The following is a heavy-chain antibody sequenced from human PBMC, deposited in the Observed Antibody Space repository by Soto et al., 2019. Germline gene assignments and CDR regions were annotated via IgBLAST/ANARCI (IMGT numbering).Heavy chain of an antibody. J-gene: IGHJ4*02. D-gene: IGHD3-22*01. V-gene: IGHV1-69*05. CDR1: GGTFRSYG. CDR2: ITPIFGTV. Sequence: GASVKVSCKASGGTFRSYGFSWVRQAPGQGLEWMGGITPIFGTVTYAQKFQGRVTITTDESTSTAYMELSSLRSEDTAVYYCARGPHSYDSSGYFESWGQGTLVTVSS. CDR3: ARGPHSYDSSGYFES.